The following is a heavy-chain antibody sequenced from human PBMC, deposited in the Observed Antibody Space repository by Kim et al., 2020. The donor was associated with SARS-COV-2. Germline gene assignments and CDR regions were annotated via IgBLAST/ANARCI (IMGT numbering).Heavy chain of an antibody. D-gene: IGHD6-13*01. CDR3: AKDGQQLVRGVSDY. J-gene: IGHJ4*02. Sequence: ADSVKGRFTISRDNSKNTLYLQMNSLRAEDTAVYYCAKDGQQLVRGVSDYWGQGTLVTVSS. V-gene: IGHV3-23*01.